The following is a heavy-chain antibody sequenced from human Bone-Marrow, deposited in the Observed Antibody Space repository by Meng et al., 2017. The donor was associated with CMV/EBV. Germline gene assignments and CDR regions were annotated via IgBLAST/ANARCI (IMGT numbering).Heavy chain of an antibody. D-gene: IGHD6-19*01. CDR3: AKAGGRQWLITFDY. J-gene: IGHJ4*02. CDR1: GFTFSSYS. Sequence: GGSLRLSCAASGFTFSSYSMNWVRQAPGKGLEWVSSISSSSSYIYYADSVKGRFTISRGNAKNSLYLQMNSLRAEDTAVYYCAKAGGRQWLITFDYWGQGTLVTASS. V-gene: IGHV3-21*04. CDR2: ISSSSSYI.